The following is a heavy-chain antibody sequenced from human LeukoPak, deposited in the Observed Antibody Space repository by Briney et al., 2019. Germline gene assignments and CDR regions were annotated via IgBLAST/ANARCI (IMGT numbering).Heavy chain of an antibody. CDR2: ISSGSSYM. Sequence: PGGSLRLSCAASGFTFSSYSMNWVRQAPGKGLEWVSSISSGSSYMYYADSVKGRFTISRDNAKNSLYLQMNSLRAEDTAVYYCARDGSGSFSFQHWGQGTLVTVSS. CDR3: ARDGSGSFSFQH. D-gene: IGHD3-10*01. CDR1: GFTFSSYS. V-gene: IGHV3-21*01. J-gene: IGHJ1*01.